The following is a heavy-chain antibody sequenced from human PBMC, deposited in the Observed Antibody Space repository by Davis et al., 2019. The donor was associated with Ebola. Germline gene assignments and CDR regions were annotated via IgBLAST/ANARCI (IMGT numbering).Heavy chain of an antibody. V-gene: IGHV3-23*01. J-gene: IGHJ1*01. CDR3: ARDRYSSGWLPD. D-gene: IGHD6-19*01. Sequence: PGGSLRLSCAASGFTFSSYSMSWVRQAPGKGLEWVSAISGSGGSTYYADSVKGRFTISRDNSKNTLYPQMNSLRAEDTAVYYCARDRYSSGWLPDWGQGTLVTVSS. CDR1: GFTFSSYS. CDR2: ISGSGGST.